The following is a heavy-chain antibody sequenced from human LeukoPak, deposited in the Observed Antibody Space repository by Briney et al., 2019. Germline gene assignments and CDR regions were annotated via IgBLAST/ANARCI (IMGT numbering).Heavy chain of an antibody. CDR3: ARWFGEGSAFDI. D-gene: IGHD3-10*01. J-gene: IGHJ3*02. CDR2: INHSGST. V-gene: IGHV4-34*01. CDR1: GGSFSGYY. Sequence: QASETLSLTCAVYGGSFSGYYWSWIRQPPGKGLEWIGEINHSGSTNYNPSLKSRATISVDTSKNQFSLKLSSVTAADTAVYYCARWFGEGSAFDIWGQGTMVTVSS.